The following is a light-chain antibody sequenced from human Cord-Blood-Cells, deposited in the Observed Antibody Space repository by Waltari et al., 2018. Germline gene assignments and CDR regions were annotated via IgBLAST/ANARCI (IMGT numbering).Light chain of an antibody. CDR2: DAS. Sequence: EIVLTQSPANLSLSPGERATLACRASQSVSSYLAWYQQKPGQAPRLLIYDASNRATRIPARFSGSRSGTDVTLTISSLEPEDFAVYYCQQRSNWPTFGQGTKLEIK. J-gene: IGKJ2*01. CDR1: QSVSSY. CDR3: QQRSNWPT. V-gene: IGKV3-11*01.